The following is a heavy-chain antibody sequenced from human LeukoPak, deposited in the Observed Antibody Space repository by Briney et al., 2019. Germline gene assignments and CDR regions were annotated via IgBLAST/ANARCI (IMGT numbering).Heavy chain of an antibody. V-gene: IGHV3-48*03. Sequence: EPGGSLRLSCAASGFTFRTYWMSWVRQAPGKGLEWVSYISSSGSTIYYADSVKGRFTISRDNAKNSLYLQMNSLRAEDTAVYYCARDAYYYDSSGYYYRRFFDYWGQGTLVTVSS. CDR3: ARDAYYYDSSGYYYRRFFDY. CDR2: ISSSGSTI. CDR1: GFTFRTYW. D-gene: IGHD3-22*01. J-gene: IGHJ4*02.